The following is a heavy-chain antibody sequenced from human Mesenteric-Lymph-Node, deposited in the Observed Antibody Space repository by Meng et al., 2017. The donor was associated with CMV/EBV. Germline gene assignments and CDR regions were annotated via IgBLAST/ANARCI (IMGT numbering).Heavy chain of an antibody. D-gene: IGHD6-13*01. CDR1: GFTFSSYW. Sequence: GGSLRLSCAASGFTFSSYWMSWVRQAPGKGLEWVANIKQDGSEKYYVDSVKGRFTISRDNAKNSLYLQMNSLRAEDTAVYYCARDKGIAAAMDAFDIWGQGTMVTVSS. V-gene: IGHV3-7*01. CDR3: ARDKGIAAAMDAFDI. CDR2: IKQDGSEK. J-gene: IGHJ3*02.